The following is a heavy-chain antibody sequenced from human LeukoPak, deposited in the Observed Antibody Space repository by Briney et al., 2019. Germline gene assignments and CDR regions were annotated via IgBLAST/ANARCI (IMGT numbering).Heavy chain of an antibody. D-gene: IGHD6-13*01. CDR3: ARGWARDGFNI. Sequence: SQTLSLTCVISGDSVSNNAWNWVRQTPSGGLECLGRTYYDSKWYNHYAESVKSRISINPDTSKNQFSLQLNSVTPEDTAVYYCARGWARDGFNIWSQGTVVTVSS. J-gene: IGHJ3*02. CDR1: GDSVSNNA. CDR2: TYYDSKWYN. V-gene: IGHV6-1*01.